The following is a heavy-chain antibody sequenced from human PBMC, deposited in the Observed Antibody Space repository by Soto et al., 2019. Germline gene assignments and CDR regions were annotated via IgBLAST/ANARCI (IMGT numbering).Heavy chain of an antibody. V-gene: IGHV3-23*01. Sequence: GGSLRLSCAASGFTFSSYAMSWVRQAPGKGLEWVSAISGSGGSTYYADSVKGRFTISRDNSKNTLYLQMNSLRAEDTAVYYCAKAPSGSGWYWGLAFDIWGQGTMVTVSS. D-gene: IGHD6-19*01. J-gene: IGHJ3*02. CDR1: GFTFSSYA. CDR3: AKAPSGSGWYWGLAFDI. CDR2: ISGSGGST.